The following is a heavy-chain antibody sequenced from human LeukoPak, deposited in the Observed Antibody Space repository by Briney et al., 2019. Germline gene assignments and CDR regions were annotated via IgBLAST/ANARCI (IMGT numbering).Heavy chain of an antibody. CDR1: GFTFSSYA. CDR2: FSGSGGTT. Sequence: GGSLRLSCAASGFTFSSYAMNWVRQAPGRGLEWVSGFSGSGGTTYYADSVKGRFTSSRDNSKNTLYLQMNSLRAEDTAVYYCANGNRCTSPNCLGYYYFYMDVWGKGTTVTVSS. J-gene: IGHJ6*03. D-gene: IGHD2-8*01. CDR3: ANGNRCTSPNCLGYYYFYMDV. V-gene: IGHV3-23*01.